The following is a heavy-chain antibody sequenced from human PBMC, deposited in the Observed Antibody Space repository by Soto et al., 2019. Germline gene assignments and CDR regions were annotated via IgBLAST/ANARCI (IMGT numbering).Heavy chain of an antibody. CDR1: GGSISSYY. J-gene: IGHJ4*02. Sequence: QVQLQESGPGLVKPSETLSLTCTVSGGSISSYYWSWIRQPAGKGLEWIGRIYTSGSTNYNPSLKSRVTVSVDTSKNQFSLKLSSVTAADTAVYYCARVVPSSIAAAAGSVDYWGQGTLVTVSS. CDR3: ARVVPSSIAAAAGSVDY. D-gene: IGHD6-13*01. CDR2: IYTSGST. V-gene: IGHV4-4*07.